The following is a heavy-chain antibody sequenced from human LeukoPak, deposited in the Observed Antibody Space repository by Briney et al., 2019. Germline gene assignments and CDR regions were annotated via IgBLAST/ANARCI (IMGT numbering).Heavy chain of an antibody. V-gene: IGHV4-39*07. D-gene: IGHD3-22*01. J-gene: IGHJ4*02. CDR1: GGSISSSSYY. CDR3: ARETYYYDSRTYSWFDY. Sequence: SESLSLTCTVSGGSISSSSYYWGWIRQPPGKGLEWIGSIYYSGSTYYNPSLKSRVTISVDTSKNQFSLKLTSVTAADTAVYYCARETYYYDSRTYSWFDYWGQGTLFTVSS. CDR2: IYYSGST.